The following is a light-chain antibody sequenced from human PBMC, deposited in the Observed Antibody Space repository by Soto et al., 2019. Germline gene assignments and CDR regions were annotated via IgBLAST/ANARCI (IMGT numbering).Light chain of an antibody. V-gene: IGKV3-11*01. CDR2: DAS. CDR1: QSVRSY. Sequence: EIVLTQSPATLSLSPGERATLSCRSSQSVRSYFAWYQQKPGRAPRLLIYDASNRATGIPARFSGSGSGTVFTPTISNPEPRDHGAYYCQQRGNWPGLAFGGGTKVEIK. CDR3: QQRGNWPGLA. J-gene: IGKJ4*01.